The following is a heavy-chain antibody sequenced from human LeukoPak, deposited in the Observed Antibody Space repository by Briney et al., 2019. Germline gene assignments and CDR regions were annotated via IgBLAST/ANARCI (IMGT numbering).Heavy chain of an antibody. CDR1: GGSISSHY. J-gene: IGHJ4*02. D-gene: IGHD5-18*01. V-gene: IGHV4-59*11. Sequence: SSETLSLTCTVSGGSISSHYWSWLRQPPGKGLEWIGYLYDYGRTKHDPSLNSRLTLSADTSKNQFSLRLSSVTAADTAVYFCATIKRGNIFGYFDFWGQGILVAVSS. CDR2: LYDYGRT. CDR3: ATIKRGNIFGYFDF.